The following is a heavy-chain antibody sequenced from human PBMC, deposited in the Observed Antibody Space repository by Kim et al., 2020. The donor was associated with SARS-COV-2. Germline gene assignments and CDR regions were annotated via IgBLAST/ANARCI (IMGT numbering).Heavy chain of an antibody. D-gene: IGHD2-15*01. Sequence: SETLSLTCTVSGGSISSYYWSWIRQPPGKGLEWIGYIYYSGSTNYNPSLKSRVTMSVDTSKNQFSLKLSSVTAAYTAVCYCARRALGYCSGGSCHDAIDPWGQGTLVNVSS. CDR2: IYYSGST. V-gene: IGHV4-59*08. J-gene: IGHJ5*02. CDR3: ARRALGYCSGGSCHDAIDP. CDR1: GGSISSYY.